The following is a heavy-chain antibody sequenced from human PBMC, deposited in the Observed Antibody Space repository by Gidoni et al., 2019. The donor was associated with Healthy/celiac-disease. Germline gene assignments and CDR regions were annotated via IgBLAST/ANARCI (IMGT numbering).Heavy chain of an antibody. V-gene: IGHV1-24*01. D-gene: IGHD4-4*01. CDR1: GYTLTELS. J-gene: IGHJ3*02. CDR2: FDPEDGET. CDR3: ATGGCNSQRAFDI. Sequence: QVQLVQSGAEGKKPGASVKVSCKDSGYTLTELSMHWVRQAPGKGLEWMGGFDPEDGETIYAQKFLGRVTMTADTSTDPAYMELSSLSSADTAVYYCATGGCNSQRAFDIWGQGTMVTVSS.